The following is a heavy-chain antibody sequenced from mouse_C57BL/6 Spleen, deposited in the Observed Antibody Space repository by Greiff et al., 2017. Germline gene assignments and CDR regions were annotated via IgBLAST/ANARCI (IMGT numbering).Heavy chain of an antibody. J-gene: IGHJ4*01. V-gene: IGHV5-16*01. CDR3: ARRGLIYYGNYAMDY. D-gene: IGHD2-1*01. CDR1: GFTFSDYY. CDR2: INYDGSST. Sequence: EVQLVESEGGLVQPGSSMKLSCTASGFTFSDYYMAWVRQVPEKGLEWVANINYDGSSTYYLDSLKSRFIISRDNAKNILYLQMSSLKSEDTATYYCARRGLIYYGNYAMDYWGQGTSVTVSS.